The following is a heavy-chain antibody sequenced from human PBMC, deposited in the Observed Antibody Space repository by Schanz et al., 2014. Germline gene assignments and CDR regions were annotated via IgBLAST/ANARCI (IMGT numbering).Heavy chain of an antibody. CDR1: GFTFSSYG. D-gene: IGHD3-16*01. J-gene: IGHJ3*01. CDR3: TRDRGALINHNDALDL. CDR2: TSTDGTKT. V-gene: IGHV3-30*03. Sequence: VQLVESGGGVVQPGRSLRLSCAASGFTFSSYGMHWVRQAPGKGLEWVAVTSTDGTKTYYAASVRGRFTISRDNSKNTVYLQMNSLRSEDTAVYYCTRDRGALINHNDALDLWGQGTMVSVSS.